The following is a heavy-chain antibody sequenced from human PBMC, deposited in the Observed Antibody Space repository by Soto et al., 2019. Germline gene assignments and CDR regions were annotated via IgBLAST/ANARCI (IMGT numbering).Heavy chain of an antibody. CDR2: INHSGST. CDR3: ARADIVVVPAAQIDFDY. D-gene: IGHD2-2*01. Sequence: QVQLQQWGAGLLKPSETLSLTCAVYGGSFSGYYWSWIRQPPGKGLEWIGEINHSGSTNYNPSLKSRVTISVDTSKNQFSLKLSSVTAADTAVYYCARADIVVVPAAQIDFDYWGQGTLVTVSS. V-gene: IGHV4-34*01. CDR1: GGSFSGYY. J-gene: IGHJ4*02.